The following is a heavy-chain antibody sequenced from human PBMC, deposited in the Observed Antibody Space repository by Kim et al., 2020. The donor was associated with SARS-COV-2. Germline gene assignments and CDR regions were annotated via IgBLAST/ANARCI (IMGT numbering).Heavy chain of an antibody. D-gene: IGHD1-26*01. J-gene: IGHJ3*02. CDR2: A. V-gene: IGHV3-74*01. CDR3: ARYSGSAFDI. Sequence: AKYSGSVKGRFTISRDNAKNTLYLQMNNQGPEDAAVYYCARYSGSAFDIWGQGTMVSVSS.